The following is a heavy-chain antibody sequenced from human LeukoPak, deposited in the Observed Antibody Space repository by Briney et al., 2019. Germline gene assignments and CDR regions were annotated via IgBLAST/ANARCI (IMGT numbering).Heavy chain of an antibody. J-gene: IGHJ4*02. V-gene: IGHV4-30-4*01. CDR1: GGSSRSGDYF. CDR2: IHYSGNT. CDR3: AIEGSRRYYFDS. Sequence: SQTLSLTCAVSGGSSRSGDYFWSWIRQPPGKGLEWIGHIHYSGNTYYNPSLKSRVSISVDTSKNQFSLKLSSVTAADTAVYYCAIEGSRRYYFDSWGQGALVTVSS. D-gene: IGHD1-14*01.